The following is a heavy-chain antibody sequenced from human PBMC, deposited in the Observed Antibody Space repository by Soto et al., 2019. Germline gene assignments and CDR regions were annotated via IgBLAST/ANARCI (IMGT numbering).Heavy chain of an antibody. Sequence: QPGGSLRLSCAASGFTFSTYAMNWVRQAPGKGLEWVSGISGSSSRTSYADSVKGRFTISRDNSKNTLYLQMNSLRAEDTAIYFCVKGAGDYFDYWGQGTLVTVSS. CDR2: ISGSSSRT. J-gene: IGHJ4*02. V-gene: IGHV3-23*01. CDR1: GFTFSTYA. D-gene: IGHD4-17*01. CDR3: VKGAGDYFDY.